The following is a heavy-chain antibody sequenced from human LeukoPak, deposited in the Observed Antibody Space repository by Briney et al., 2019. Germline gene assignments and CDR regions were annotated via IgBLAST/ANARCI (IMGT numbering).Heavy chain of an antibody. D-gene: IGHD4-17*01. Sequence: SETLSLTCTVSGGSISSSSYYWGWIRQPPGKGLEWIGSIYYSGSTYYNPSLKSRVTISVDTSKNQFSLKLSSVTAADTAVYYCARHYGVTTVNPPTDYWGQGTLVTVSS. V-gene: IGHV4-39*01. CDR2: IYYSGST. J-gene: IGHJ4*02. CDR1: GGSISSSSYY. CDR3: ARHYGVTTVNPPTDY.